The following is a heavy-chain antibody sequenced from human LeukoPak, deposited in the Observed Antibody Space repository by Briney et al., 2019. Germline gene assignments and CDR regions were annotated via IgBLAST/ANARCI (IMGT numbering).Heavy chain of an antibody. J-gene: IGHJ4*02. CDR2: ISGSGGST. CDR1: GFTFSSYA. CDR3: AKDQGYSSGWYTKSFDY. Sequence: GGSLRLSCAASGFTFSSYAMSWVRQAPGKGLEWVSAISGSGGSTYYADSVKGRFTISRDNSKNTLYLQMNSRRAEDTAVYYCAKDQGYSSGWYTKSFDYWGQGTLVTVSS. D-gene: IGHD6-19*01. V-gene: IGHV3-23*01.